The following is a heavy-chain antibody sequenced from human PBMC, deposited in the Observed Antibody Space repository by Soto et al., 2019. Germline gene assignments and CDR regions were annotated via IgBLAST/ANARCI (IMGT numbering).Heavy chain of an antibody. CDR2: IKSITDGGTT. V-gene: IGHV3-15*01. CDR3: TTDSADIVVVPATFGMDV. CDR1: GITFSNAW. D-gene: IGHD2-2*01. Sequence: GGSLRLSCAASGITFSNAWMTWVRQAPGKGLEWVGRIKSITDGGTTDYAAPVKGRFTISRDDSKDTLYLQMNNLRTEDTAVYHCTTDSADIVVVPATFGMDVWGQGTTVTVS. J-gene: IGHJ6*02.